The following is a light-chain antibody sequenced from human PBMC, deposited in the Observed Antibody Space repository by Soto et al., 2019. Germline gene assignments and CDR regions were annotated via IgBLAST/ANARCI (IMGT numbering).Light chain of an antibody. CDR2: GAS. Sequence: EIELTQSPDTLSLSPGERATLSCRARQSVSSSYLAWYQQKPGQAPRLLIYGASSRATGIPDRFSGSGSGTDFTLTIRRLEPEDFAVYYCQQYNKWPLTFGQGTKVDIK. CDR3: QQYNKWPLT. CDR1: QSVSSSY. V-gene: IGKV3-20*01. J-gene: IGKJ1*01.